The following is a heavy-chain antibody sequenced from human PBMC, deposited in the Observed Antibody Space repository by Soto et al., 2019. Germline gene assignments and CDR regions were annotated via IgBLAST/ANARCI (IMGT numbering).Heavy chain of an antibody. CDR3: ARHVRFCSRDTCYSDAFDI. J-gene: IGHJ3*02. CDR2: ISYGGST. D-gene: IGHD2-2*02. CDR1: WGSIVDSGGC. Sequence: LCVSRSVAWGSIVDSGGCWARIRQPPGKGLEWIGTISYGGSTSYNPSLKSRVTISVDTSKDQFSLRLTSVTATDSSVYYCARHVRFCSRDTCYSDAFDIWGHASMVSLS. V-gene: IGHV4-39*01.